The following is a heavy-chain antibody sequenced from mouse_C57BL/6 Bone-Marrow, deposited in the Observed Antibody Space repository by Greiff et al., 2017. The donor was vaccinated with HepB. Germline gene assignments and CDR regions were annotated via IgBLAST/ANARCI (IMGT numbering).Heavy chain of an antibody. V-gene: IGHV2-9-1*01. CDR1: GFSLTSYA. D-gene: IGHD1-1*01. CDR3: AGGSS. CDR2: MWTGGGT. Sequence: QVQLKESGPGLVAPSQSLSITCTVSGFSLTSYAISWVRQPPGKGLEWLGVMWTGGGTNYNSALKSRLSISKDNSKSQVFLKMNSLQTDDTARYYCAGGSSWGQGTLVTVSA. J-gene: IGHJ3*01.